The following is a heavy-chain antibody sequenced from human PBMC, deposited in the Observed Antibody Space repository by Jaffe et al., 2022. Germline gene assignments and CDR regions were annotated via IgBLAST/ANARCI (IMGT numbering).Heavy chain of an antibody. J-gene: IGHJ4*02. CDR3: ARGTYYDYIWGSYPSY. CDR1: GFTFSSYE. D-gene: IGHD3-16*02. Sequence: EVQLVESGGGLVQPGGSLRLSCAASGFTFSSYEMNWVRQAPGKGLEWVSYISSSGSTIYYADSVKGRFTISRDNAKNSLYLQMNSLRAEDTAVYYCARGTYYDYIWGSYPSYWGQGTLVTVSS. CDR2: ISSSGSTI. V-gene: IGHV3-48*03.